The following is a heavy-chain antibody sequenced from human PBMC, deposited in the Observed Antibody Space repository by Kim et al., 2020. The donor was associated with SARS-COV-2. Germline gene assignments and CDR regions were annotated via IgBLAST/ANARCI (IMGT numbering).Heavy chain of an antibody. CDR2: IDWDDDK. J-gene: IGHJ6*03. D-gene: IGHD1-7*01. CDR3: ARIRGIGTTRSQSYHYYMDV. V-gene: IGHV2-70*11. Sequence: SGPTLVNPTQTPTLTCTFSGFSLLTRGVCVNWIRQPPGKALEWLARIDWDDDKYYNTSLKTRVTISKDTSKNQVVLTMTNMDPVDTATYYCARIRGIGTTRSQSYHYYMDVWGKGTTVTVSS. CDR1: GFSLLTRGVC.